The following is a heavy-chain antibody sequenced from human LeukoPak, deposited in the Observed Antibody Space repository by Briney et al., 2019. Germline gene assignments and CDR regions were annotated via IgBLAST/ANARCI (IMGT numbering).Heavy chain of an antibody. J-gene: IGHJ4*02. CDR3: ARYYYDSSGYYSFDY. CDR1: GYTFTSYY. V-gene: IGHV1-46*01. D-gene: IGHD3-22*01. CDR2: INPSGGST. Sequence: EASVKVSCKASGYTFTSYYMHWVRQAPGQGLEWMGIINPSGGSTGYAQKFQGRVTMTRDTSTSTVYMELSSLRSEDTAVYYCARYYYDSSGYYSFDYWGQGTLVTVSS.